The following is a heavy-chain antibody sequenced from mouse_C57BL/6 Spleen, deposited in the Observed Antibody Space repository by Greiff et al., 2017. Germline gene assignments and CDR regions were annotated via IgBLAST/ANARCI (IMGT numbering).Heavy chain of an antibody. CDR1: GFTFSSSA. CDR2: ISSGGDYI. J-gene: IGHJ2*01. CDR3: TRSILSYFDY. V-gene: IGHV5-9-1*02. Sequence: EVQLVESGEGLVKPGGSLTLSCAASGFTFSSSAMSWVRQTPEKRLEWVAYISSGGDYIYYADTVKGRFTISRDNARNTLYLQMSSRKSEDTAMYYCTRSILSYFDYWGQGTTLTVSS.